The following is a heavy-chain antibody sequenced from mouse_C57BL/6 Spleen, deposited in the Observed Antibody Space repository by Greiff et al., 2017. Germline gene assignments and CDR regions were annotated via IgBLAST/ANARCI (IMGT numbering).Heavy chain of an antibody. Sequence: VQLQQPGAELVKPGASVKLSCKASGYTFTSYWMHWVKQRPGRGLEWIGRIDPNSGGTKYNEKFKSKATLTVDKPSSTAYMPLSSLTSEDSAVYCFARWSYGSRWGSYYAMGYWGQGTSVTVSS. J-gene: IGHJ4*01. D-gene: IGHD1-1*01. CDR2: IDPNSGGT. V-gene: IGHV1-72*01. CDR3: ARWSYGSRWGSYYAMGY. CDR1: GYTFTSYW.